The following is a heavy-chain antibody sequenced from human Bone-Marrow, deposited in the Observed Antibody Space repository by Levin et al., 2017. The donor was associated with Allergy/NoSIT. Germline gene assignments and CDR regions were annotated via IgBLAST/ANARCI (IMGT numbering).Heavy chain of an antibody. V-gene: IGHV6-1*01. CDR3: ARDNWNPKGYFDY. D-gene: IGHD1-1*01. CDR1: GDSVTRDGVA. J-gene: IGHJ4*02. CDR2: TYYRSKWYN. Sequence: SQTLSLTCGISGDSVTRDGVAWNWIRQSPSGGLGWLGRTYYRSKWYNDYAVSVKSRITINAETSKNQFSLQLKSVTPDDTAVYYCARDNWNPKGYFDYWGQGTLVTVSS.